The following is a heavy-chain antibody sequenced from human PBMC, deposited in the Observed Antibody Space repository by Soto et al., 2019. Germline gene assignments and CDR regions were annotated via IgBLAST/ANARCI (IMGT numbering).Heavy chain of an antibody. CDR2: ISYDGSNK. D-gene: IGHD4-17*01. Sequence: QVQLVESGGGVVQPGRSLRLSCAASGFTFSSYAMHWVRQAPGKGLEWVAVISYDGSNKYYADSVKGRFTISRDNSKNTLYLQMNSLRAEDKAVYYCARDSYGGTVAFDIWGQGTMVTVSS. J-gene: IGHJ3*02. CDR1: GFTFSSYA. CDR3: ARDSYGGTVAFDI. V-gene: IGHV3-30-3*01.